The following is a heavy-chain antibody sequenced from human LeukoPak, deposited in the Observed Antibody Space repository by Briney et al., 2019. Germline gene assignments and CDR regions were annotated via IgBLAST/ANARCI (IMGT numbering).Heavy chain of an antibody. Sequence: GGSLRLSCAASGFTFSSYWMTWVRQAPGKGLEWVAYMKQDGSEIYYVDSVKGRFTISRDNANNSLYLQMNSLRAEDTAVYYCARPTRGYSYGHRSYFDYWGQGTLVTVSS. CDR3: ARPTRGYSYGHRSYFDY. D-gene: IGHD5-18*01. V-gene: IGHV3-7*01. CDR1: GFTFSSYW. CDR2: MKQDGSEI. J-gene: IGHJ4*02.